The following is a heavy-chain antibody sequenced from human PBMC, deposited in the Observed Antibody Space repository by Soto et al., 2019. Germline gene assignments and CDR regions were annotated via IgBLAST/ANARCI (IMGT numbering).Heavy chain of an antibody. CDR2: IYWNSNKI. D-gene: IGHD6-19*01. Sequence: GGSLRLSCVVSGFNFEDRAMHWVRQVPGKGLEWVSGIYWNSNKIDYADSVKGRSTISRDNAKTSLYLQMDSLRNEDTAVYYCARFFGSGFDYWGQGTLVTVSS. CDR1: GFNFEDRA. J-gene: IGHJ4*02. CDR3: ARFFGSGFDY. V-gene: IGHV3-9*01.